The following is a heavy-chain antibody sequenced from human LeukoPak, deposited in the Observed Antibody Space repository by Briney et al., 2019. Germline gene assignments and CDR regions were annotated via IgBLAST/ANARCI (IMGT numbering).Heavy chain of an antibody. CDR3: ARDKVVGATYFDY. CDR2: IKQDGSEI. J-gene: IGHJ4*02. V-gene: IGHV3-7*01. D-gene: IGHD1-26*01. Sequence: GGSLRLSCAASGFTFSSHGMSWVRQAPGKGPEWVANIKQDGSEIYYVDSVKGRFTISRDTAKNSLYLQMNSLRDEDTAVYYCARDKVVGATYFDYWGQGTLVTVSS. CDR1: GFTFSSHG.